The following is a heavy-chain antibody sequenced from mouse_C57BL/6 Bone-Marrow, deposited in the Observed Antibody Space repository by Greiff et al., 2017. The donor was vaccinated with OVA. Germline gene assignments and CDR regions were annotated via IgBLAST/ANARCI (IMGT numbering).Heavy chain of an antibody. V-gene: IGHV3-6*01. Sequence: EVKLLESGPGLVKPSQSLSLTCSVTGYSITSGYYWNWIRQFPGNKLEWMGYISYDGSNNYNPSLKNRISITRDTSKNQFFLKLNSVTTEDTATCYCARGGRGDYFDYWGQGTTLTVSS. CDR1: GYSITSGYY. D-gene: IGHD3-3*01. CDR3: ARGGRGDYFDY. CDR2: ISYDGSN. J-gene: IGHJ2*01.